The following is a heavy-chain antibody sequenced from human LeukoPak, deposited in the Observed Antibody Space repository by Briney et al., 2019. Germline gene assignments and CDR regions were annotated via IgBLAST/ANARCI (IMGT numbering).Heavy chain of an antibody. CDR2: IYYSGST. D-gene: IGHD6-13*01. J-gene: IGHJ3*02. CDR1: GGSISSSSYY. CDR3: ASPLYSSSWYLGAFDI. Sequence: SETLSLTCTVSGGSISSSSYYWGWIRQPPGKGLEWIGSIYYSGSTYYNPSLKSRVTISVDTSKNQFSPKLSSVTAADTAVYYCASPLYSSSWYLGAFDIWGQGTMVTVSS. V-gene: IGHV4-39*01.